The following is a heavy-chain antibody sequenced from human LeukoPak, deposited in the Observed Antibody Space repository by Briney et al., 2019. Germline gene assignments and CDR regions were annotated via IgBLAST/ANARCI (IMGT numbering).Heavy chain of an antibody. J-gene: IGHJ4*02. V-gene: IGHV4-34*01. Sequence: PSETLSLTCAGYGGSFSGYYWSWIRQPPGKGLEWIGEINHSGSTNYNPSLKSRVTISVDTSKNQFSLKLSSVTAADTAVYYCARGAAAADYWGQGTLVTVSS. CDR3: ARGAAAADY. D-gene: IGHD6-13*01. CDR1: GGSFSGYY. CDR2: INHSGST.